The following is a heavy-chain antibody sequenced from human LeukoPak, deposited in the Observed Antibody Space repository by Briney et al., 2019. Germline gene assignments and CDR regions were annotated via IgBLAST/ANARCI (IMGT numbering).Heavy chain of an antibody. Sequence: GASVKVSCKASGYTFTSYDINWVRQATGQGLGWMGWMNPNSGNTGYAQKFQGRVTMTRNTSISTAYMELSSLRSEDTAVYYCARGVRYYYDSSGCNPFDYWGQGTLVTVSS. CDR3: ARGVRYYYDSSGCNPFDY. CDR2: MNPNSGNT. D-gene: IGHD3-22*01. CDR1: GYTFTSYD. V-gene: IGHV1-8*01. J-gene: IGHJ4*02.